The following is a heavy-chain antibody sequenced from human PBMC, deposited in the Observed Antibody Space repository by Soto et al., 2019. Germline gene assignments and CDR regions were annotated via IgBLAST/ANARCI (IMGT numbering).Heavy chain of an antibody. D-gene: IGHD5-18*01. CDR3: ARSLTAMVNY. CDR2: INPNSGGT. CDR1: GYTFTGYY. V-gene: IGHV1-2*02. J-gene: IGHJ4*02. Sequence: QVQLVPSGAEVKKPGASVKVSCKAAGYTFTGYYMHWVRQAPGQGLERMGWINPNSGGTNYAQQFQGRGSMTRDTSLITDYMELGRLRSDDTAVYCCARSLTAMVNYWGQGTLVTVSS.